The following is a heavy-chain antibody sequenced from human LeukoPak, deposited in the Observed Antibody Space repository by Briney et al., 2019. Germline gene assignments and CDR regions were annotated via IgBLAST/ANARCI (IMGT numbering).Heavy chain of an antibody. CDR2: ISGSGGST. J-gene: IGHJ6*02. CDR1: GFTFSSYA. Sequence: AGGSLRLSCAASGFTFSSYAMSWVRQAPGKGLEWVSAISGSGGSTYYADSVKGRFTISRDNSKNTLYLQMNSLRAEDTAVYYCARDNPYYYYYGMDVWGQGTTVTVSS. V-gene: IGHV3-23*01. CDR3: ARDNPYYYYYGMDV.